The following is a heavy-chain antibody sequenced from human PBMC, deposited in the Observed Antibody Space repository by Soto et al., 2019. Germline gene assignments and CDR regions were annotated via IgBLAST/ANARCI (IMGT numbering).Heavy chain of an antibody. CDR3: ARVPDYDFWSGQKKDAFDI. D-gene: IGHD3-3*01. CDR2: IYYSGST. Sequence: PSETLSLTCTVSGGSISSGGYYWSWIRQHPGKGLEWIGYIYYSGSTYYNPSLKSRVTISVDTSKNQFSLKLSSVTAADTAVYYCARVPDYDFWSGQKKDAFDIWGQGTMVTVSS. CDR1: GGSISSGGYY. J-gene: IGHJ3*02. V-gene: IGHV4-31*03.